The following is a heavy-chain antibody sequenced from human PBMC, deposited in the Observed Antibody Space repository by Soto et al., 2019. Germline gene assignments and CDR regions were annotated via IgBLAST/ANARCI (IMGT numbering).Heavy chain of an antibody. CDR2: LSDEGTNK. J-gene: IGHJ6*02. Sequence: WGSLRLSCAVSGFIVSDFDIHFFRHSPCKWLEWVAVLSDEGTNKYYADSVQGRFTVSREDSRNTVYLRMTSLRPDDTATYYCARDHVQSRDWTGFRLRYYALDVWGRGTTVTVSS. CDR3: ARDHVQSRDWTGFRLRYYALDV. V-gene: IGHV3-30*03. D-gene: IGHD6-19*01. CDR1: GFIVSDFD.